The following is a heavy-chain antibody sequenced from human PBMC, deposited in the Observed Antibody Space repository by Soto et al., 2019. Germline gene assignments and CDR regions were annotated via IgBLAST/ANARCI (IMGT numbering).Heavy chain of an antibody. V-gene: IGHV4-34*01. CDR1: GGSFSGYY. Sequence: QVQLQQWGAGLLKPSETLSLTCAVYGGSFSGYYWCWIRQPPGKGLEWIGEINHSGSTNYKPSLKSRVTISVDTSKNQFSLKLSSVTAADTAVYYCARGQYSSYSLAYYYYGMDVWGQGTTVTVSS. CDR3: ARGQYSSYSLAYYYYGMDV. J-gene: IGHJ6*02. CDR2: INHSGST. D-gene: IGHD6-6*01.